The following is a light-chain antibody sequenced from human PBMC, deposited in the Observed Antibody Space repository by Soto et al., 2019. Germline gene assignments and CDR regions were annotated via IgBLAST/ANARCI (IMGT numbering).Light chain of an antibody. CDR3: QQYNNWPRAT. V-gene: IGKV3-15*01. J-gene: IGKJ4*01. CDR1: QTVSRS. CDR2: RTS. Sequence: PGERATLSCRASQTVSRSALAWYQQKPGQAPRLLMFRTSSRATGFPARFSGSGSGTEFNLTISSLQSEDFGVYYCQQYNNWPRATFGGGTKVDIK.